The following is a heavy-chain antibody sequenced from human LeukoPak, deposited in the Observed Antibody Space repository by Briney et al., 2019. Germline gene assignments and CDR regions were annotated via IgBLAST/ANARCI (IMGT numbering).Heavy chain of an antibody. CDR2: INAGNGNT. CDR1: GYTFTSYA. CDR3: ASRYCDSSTCHYLGVFDY. J-gene: IGHJ4*02. D-gene: IGHD2/OR15-2a*01. Sequence: VASVKVSCKASGYTFTSYAMHWVRQAPGQRLEWMGWINAGNGNTKYSQKFQGRVTITRDTSASTAYMELSSLRSEDTAVYYCASRYCDSSTCHYLGVFDYWGQGALVTVSS. V-gene: IGHV1-3*01.